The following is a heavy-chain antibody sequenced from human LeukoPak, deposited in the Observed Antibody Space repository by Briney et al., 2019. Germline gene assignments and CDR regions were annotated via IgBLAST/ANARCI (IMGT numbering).Heavy chain of an antibody. V-gene: IGHV3-30*02. J-gene: IGHJ4*02. CDR1: GFTFSSYG. CDR3: AKGGSSSWSVDY. Sequence: GGSLRLSCAASGFTFSSYGMHWVRQAPGKGLEWVAFIRYDGSNKYYADSVKGRFTIPRDNSKNTLYLQMNSLRAEDTAVYYCAKGGSSSWSVDYWGQGTLVTVSS. D-gene: IGHD6-13*01. CDR2: IRYDGSNK.